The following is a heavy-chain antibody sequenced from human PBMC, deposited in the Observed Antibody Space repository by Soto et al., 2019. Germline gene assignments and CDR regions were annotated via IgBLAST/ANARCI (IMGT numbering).Heavy chain of an antibody. D-gene: IGHD3-16*01. Sequence: SQTLSLTCAISGDSVSSNSAAWHWIRQSPSRGLEWLGRTYYRSKWYNDYAVSVKSRITINPDTSKNQFSLQLNSVTPEDTAVYYCARDNGIMITFGGVTGRNDAFDIWGQGTMVTVSS. CDR1: GDSVSSNSAA. CDR3: ARDNGIMITFGGVTGRNDAFDI. J-gene: IGHJ3*02. V-gene: IGHV6-1*01. CDR2: TYYRSKWYN.